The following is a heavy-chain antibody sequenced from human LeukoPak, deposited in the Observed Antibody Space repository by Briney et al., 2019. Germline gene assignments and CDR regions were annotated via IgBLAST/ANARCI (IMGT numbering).Heavy chain of an antibody. CDR1: GFTFSSYA. D-gene: IGHD1-20*01. J-gene: IGHJ6*02. V-gene: IGHV3-30-3*01. CDR2: ISYDGSNK. CDR3: ARDRDNWNDVYYGMDV. Sequence: SGRSLRLSCAASGFTFSSYAMHWVRQAPGKGLEWVAVISYDGSNKYYADSVKGRFTISRDNAKNSLYLQMNSLRAEDTAVYYCARDRDNWNDVYYGMDVWGQGTTVTVSS.